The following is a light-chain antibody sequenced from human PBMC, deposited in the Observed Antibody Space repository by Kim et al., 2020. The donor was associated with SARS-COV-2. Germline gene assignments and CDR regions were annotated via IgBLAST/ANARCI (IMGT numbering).Light chain of an antibody. CDR3: SSYTSSSWV. Sequence: PGQSITISCTGTSSDVGGYNYVSWYQQHPGKAPKLMIYDVSNRPSGVSNRFSGSKSGNTASLTISGIQAEDEADYYCSSYTSSSWVFGGGTKVTVL. CDR2: DVS. J-gene: IGLJ3*02. CDR1: SSDVGGYNY. V-gene: IGLV2-14*03.